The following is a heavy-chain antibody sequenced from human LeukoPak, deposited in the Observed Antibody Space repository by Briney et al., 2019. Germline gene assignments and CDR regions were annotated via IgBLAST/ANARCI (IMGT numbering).Heavy chain of an antibody. CDR3: ARKGGSPFDY. D-gene: IGHD1-26*01. CDR2: INHSGST. Sequence: SETLSLTCAVYGGSFSGYYWSWIRQPPGKGLEWIGEINHSGSTNYNPSLKSRVTISVDTSKNQFSLKLSSVTAADTAVCYCARKGGSPFDYWGQGTLVTVSS. CDR1: GGSFSGYY. V-gene: IGHV4-34*01. J-gene: IGHJ4*02.